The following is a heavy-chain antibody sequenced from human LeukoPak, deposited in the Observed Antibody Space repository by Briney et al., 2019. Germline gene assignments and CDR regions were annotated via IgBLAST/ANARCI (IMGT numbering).Heavy chain of an antibody. J-gene: IGHJ4*02. CDR1: GFTFSSYG. D-gene: IGHD6-13*01. CDR2: ISYDGSNK. V-gene: IGHV3-30*03. CDR3: ARGGPELVRYYFDY. Sequence: PGRSLRLSCAAYGFTFSSYGMHWVRQAPGKGLEWVAVISYDGSNKYYADSVKGRFTISRDNSKNTLYLQMNSLRAEDTAVYYCARGGPELVRYYFDYWGQGTLVTVSS.